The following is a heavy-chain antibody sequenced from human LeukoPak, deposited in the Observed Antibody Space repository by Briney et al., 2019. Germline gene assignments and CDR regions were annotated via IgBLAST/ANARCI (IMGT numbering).Heavy chain of an antibody. Sequence: GASVKVSCKASGYTFTSYAMHWVRQAPGQRLEWMGWINAGNGNTKYSQKFQGRVTMTRDTSTSTVYMELSSLRSDDTAVYYCARSQRDKGGDFDYWGQGTLVTVSS. D-gene: IGHD3-16*01. J-gene: IGHJ4*02. CDR1: GYTFTSYA. CDR2: INAGNGNT. V-gene: IGHV1-3*01. CDR3: ARSQRDKGGDFDY.